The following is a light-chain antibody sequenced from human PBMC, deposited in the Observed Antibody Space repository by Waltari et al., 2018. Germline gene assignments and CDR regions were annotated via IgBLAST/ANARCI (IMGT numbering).Light chain of an antibody. Sequence: QSALTQPPSASGSPGQSVTISCTGTSSDVGGYNYVSWYQQHPGKAPKLMIYEVSKRASGVPDRFSGSKSGNTASLTVSGLQAEDEADYYCTSYASSNSVVFGGGTKLTVL. V-gene: IGLV2-8*01. CDR3: TSYASSNSVV. CDR2: EVS. CDR1: SSDVGGYNY. J-gene: IGLJ2*01.